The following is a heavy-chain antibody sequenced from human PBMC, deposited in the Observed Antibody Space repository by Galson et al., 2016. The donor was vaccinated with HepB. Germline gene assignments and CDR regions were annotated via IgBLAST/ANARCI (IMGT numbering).Heavy chain of an antibody. Sequence: SLRLSCAASGFTFSSFGMHWVRQAPGKGLEWVAVISYDGYNTYYADSVRGRFTFSRDNAKNTLYLQMNSLRAEDTAVYYCARDGDGDYVFDYWGQGTLVTVSS. D-gene: IGHD4-17*01. CDR2: ISYDGYNT. V-gene: IGHV3-30*03. J-gene: IGHJ4*02. CDR3: ARDGDGDYVFDY. CDR1: GFTFSSFG.